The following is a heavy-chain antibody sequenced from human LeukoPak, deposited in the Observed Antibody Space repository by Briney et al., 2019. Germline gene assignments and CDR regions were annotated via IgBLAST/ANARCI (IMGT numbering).Heavy chain of an antibody. CDR1: GFTFSDYS. CDR3: AKDIKYYYDNSGYWWYFDY. CDR2: IRYDGNNK. D-gene: IGHD3-22*01. V-gene: IGHV3-30*02. J-gene: IGHJ4*02. Sequence: GGSLRLSCAASGFTFSDYSMHWVRQAPGKGLNWVAFIRYDGNNKYYADSVKGRFTISRDNSKNMLYLEMNSLSTEDTAVYYCAKDIKYYYDNSGYWWYFDYWGQGTLVTVSS.